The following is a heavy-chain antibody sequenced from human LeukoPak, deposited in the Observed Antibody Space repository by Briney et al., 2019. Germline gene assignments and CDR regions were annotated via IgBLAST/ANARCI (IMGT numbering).Heavy chain of an antibody. CDR2: ISAYNGNT. V-gene: IGHV1-18*01. Sequence: ASVTVSCKTSGYTFTNYGLSWVRQAPGQGREWMGWISAYNGNTNYAQKLQGRVTMTTDTSTSTAYMELRSLRSDDTAVYYCAREGYFGSVIDYYYGMDVWGQGTKVTVSS. CDR1: GYTFTNYG. CDR3: AREGYFGSVIDYYYGMDV. J-gene: IGHJ6*02. D-gene: IGHD3-10*01.